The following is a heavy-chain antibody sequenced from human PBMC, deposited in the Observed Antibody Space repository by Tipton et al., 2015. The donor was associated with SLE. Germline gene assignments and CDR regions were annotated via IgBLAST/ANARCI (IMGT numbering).Heavy chain of an antibody. V-gene: IGHV4-59*11. D-gene: IGHD2-8*01. J-gene: IGHJ2*01. CDR3: AREGGATLLYSLDL. CDR2: IYYSGST. Sequence: TLSLTCTVSGGSISSHYWSWIRQPPGKGLEWIGYIYYSGSTNYNPSLKSRVTISVDTSKNQFSLKLSSVTAADTAVYYCAREGGATLLYSLDLWGRGTLVTVSS. CDR1: GGSISSHY.